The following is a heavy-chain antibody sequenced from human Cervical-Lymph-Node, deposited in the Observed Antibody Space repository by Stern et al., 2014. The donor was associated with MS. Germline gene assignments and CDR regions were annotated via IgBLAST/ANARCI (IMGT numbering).Heavy chain of an antibody. V-gene: IGHV5-10-1*01. D-gene: IGHD2-21*02. CDR3: ARLRVYCGGDCRDY. J-gene: IGHJ4*02. Sequence: PSFQGHVTISADKSISTAYLQWSSLKASDTAMYYCARLRVYCGGDCRDYWGQGTLVTVSS.